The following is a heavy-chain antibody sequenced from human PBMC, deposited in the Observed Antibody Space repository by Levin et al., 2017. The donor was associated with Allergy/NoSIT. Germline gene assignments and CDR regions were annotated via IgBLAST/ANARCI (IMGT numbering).Heavy chain of an antibody. CDR2: SKHKPERYAS. Sequence: SFSPSFFPFLSLSLSWVRQAPGKGLEWVARSKHKPERYASEYAASVTGRFILSLSELRNTLILQMNSLKAEDTAVYFCVRTYSDGSPFNQPFDLWGRGTLVTVSS. CDR3: VRTYSDGSPFNQPFDL. V-gene: IGHV3-72*01. CDR1: FFPFLSLS. J-gene: IGHJ2*01. D-gene: IGHD3-22*01.